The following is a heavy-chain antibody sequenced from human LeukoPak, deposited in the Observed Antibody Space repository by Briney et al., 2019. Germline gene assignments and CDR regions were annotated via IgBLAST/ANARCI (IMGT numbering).Heavy chain of an antibody. CDR3: ARERSGSSYYFDY. D-gene: IGHD1-26*01. CDR2: IKQDGSEN. Sequence: GGSLRLSCAASGFTFSSYWMSWVRQAPGKGLEGVTNIKQDGSENYYVDSVKGRFTISGDNANNSLYLQMNSLRAEDTAVYYCARERSGSSYYFDYWGQGTLVTVSS. CDR1: GFTFSSYW. J-gene: IGHJ4*02. V-gene: IGHV3-7*01.